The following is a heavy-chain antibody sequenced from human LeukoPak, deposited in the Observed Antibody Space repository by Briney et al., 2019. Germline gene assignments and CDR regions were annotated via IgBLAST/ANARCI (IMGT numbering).Heavy chain of an antibody. J-gene: IGHJ4*02. CDR2: INHSGST. V-gene: IGHV4-34*01. Sequence: PSETLSLTCAVYGGSFSGYYWSWIRQPPGKGLEWIGEINHSGSTNYNPSLKSRVTISVDPSKNQFSLKLSSVTAADTAVYYCARGIPNSYEDYWGQGTLVTVSS. CDR1: GGSFSGYY. D-gene: IGHD5-18*01. CDR3: ARGIPNSYEDY.